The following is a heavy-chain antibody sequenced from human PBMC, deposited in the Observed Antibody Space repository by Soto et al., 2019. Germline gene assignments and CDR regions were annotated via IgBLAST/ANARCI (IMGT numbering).Heavy chain of an antibody. CDR2: ISYDGSNK. CDR1: GFTFSSYG. CDR3: AKESVLRYFDWLSHKYYFDY. D-gene: IGHD3-9*01. V-gene: IGHV3-30*18. Sequence: QVQLVESGGGVVQPGRSLRLSCAASGFTFSSYGMHWVRQAPGKGLEWVAVISYDGSNKYYADSVKGRFTISRDNSKNTLYLQMNSLRAEETAVYYCAKESVLRYFDWLSHKYYFDYWGQGTLVTVSS. J-gene: IGHJ4*02.